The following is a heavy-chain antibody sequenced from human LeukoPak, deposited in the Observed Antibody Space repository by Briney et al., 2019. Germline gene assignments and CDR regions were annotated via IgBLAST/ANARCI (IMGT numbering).Heavy chain of an antibody. V-gene: IGHV3-74*03. CDR3: ATGYSSTWYNAFDI. CDR2: INSDGSST. Sequence: PGRSLRLSCAASGFTFSSYWMHWVRQAPGKGLVWVSRINSDGSSTTYADSVKGRFTISRDNAKNTLYLQMNSLRAEDTAVYYCATGYSSTWYNAFDIWGQGTMVTVSS. D-gene: IGHD6-13*01. J-gene: IGHJ3*02. CDR1: GFTFSSYW.